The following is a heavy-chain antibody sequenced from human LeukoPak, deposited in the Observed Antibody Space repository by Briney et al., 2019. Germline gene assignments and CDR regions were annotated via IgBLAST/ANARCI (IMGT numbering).Heavy chain of an antibody. CDR2: IIPIFGIA. Sequence: ASVKVSCKASGGTFSIYAISWVRQAPGQGLEWMGGIIPIFGIANYAQKFQGRVTITADKSTSTAYMELSSLRSEDTAVYYCARDPGELWGSSFDYWGQGTLVTVSS. CDR1: GGTFSIYA. J-gene: IGHJ4*02. V-gene: IGHV1-69*10. CDR3: ARDPGELWGSSFDY. D-gene: IGHD3-16*01.